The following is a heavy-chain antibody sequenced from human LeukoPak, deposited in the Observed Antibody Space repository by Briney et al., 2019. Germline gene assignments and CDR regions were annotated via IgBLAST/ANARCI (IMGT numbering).Heavy chain of an antibody. J-gene: IGHJ5*01. D-gene: IGHD3/OR15-3a*01. CDR1: GYXFTGYH. CDR3: ARDDAGTHDS. V-gene: IGHV1-2*02. Sequence: ASVKVSCKASGYXFTGYHFHWVRQAPGQGLEWMGWINPNSGGTNYAQKFKGRLTMTLDTSISTLYMDLSSLTSDDTAVYYCARDDAGTHDSWGQGTLVTVSS. CDR2: INPNSGGT.